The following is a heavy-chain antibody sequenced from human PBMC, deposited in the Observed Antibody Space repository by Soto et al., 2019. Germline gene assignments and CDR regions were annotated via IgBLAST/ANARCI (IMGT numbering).Heavy chain of an antibody. CDR2: INYNGVGT. CDR3: AASESYHKAAY. D-gene: IGHD3-10*01. CDR1: GFFFSHYA. V-gene: IGHV3-23*01. J-gene: IGHJ4*02. Sequence: EVQLLESGGGLVQPGGSLRLSCSGAGFFFSHYAMSWFRQAPGKGLELVSSINYNGVGTNYADSVKGRFTISRDNSKHTLFLLMNGLRADDAAVYYCAASESYHKAAYWGQGALVTVSS.